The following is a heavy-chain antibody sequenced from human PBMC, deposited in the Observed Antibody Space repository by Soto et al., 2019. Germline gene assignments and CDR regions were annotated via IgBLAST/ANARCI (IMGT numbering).Heavy chain of an antibody. CDR1: GFTFSSYA. D-gene: IGHD3-3*01. Sequence: GGSLRLSCAASGFTFSSYAMSWVRQAPGKGLEWVSAISGSGGSTYYADSVKGRFTISRDNSKNTLYLQMNSLRAEDTAVYYCAKARVITGPRRGYYIPPFRSGFDYWGQGTLVTVSS. CDR3: AKARVITGPRRGYYIPPFRSGFDY. CDR2: ISGSGGST. J-gene: IGHJ4*02. V-gene: IGHV3-23*01.